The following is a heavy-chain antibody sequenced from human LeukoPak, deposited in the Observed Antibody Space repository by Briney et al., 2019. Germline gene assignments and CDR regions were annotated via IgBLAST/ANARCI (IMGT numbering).Heavy chain of an antibody. Sequence: SETLSLTCTLSVGSISSGDYYWSWIRQPPGKGLEWIGYIYYSGSTYYNPSLKSRVTISVDTSKNQFSLKLSSVTAADTAVYYCAREVTMVRGIDYWGQGTLVTVSS. CDR1: VGSISSGDYY. J-gene: IGHJ4*02. D-gene: IGHD3-10*01. CDR2: IYYSGST. V-gene: IGHV4-30-4*01. CDR3: AREVTMVRGIDY.